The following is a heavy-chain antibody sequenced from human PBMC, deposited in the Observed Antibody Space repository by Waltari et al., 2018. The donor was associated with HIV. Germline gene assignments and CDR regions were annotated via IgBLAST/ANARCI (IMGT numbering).Heavy chain of an antibody. V-gene: IGHV2-70*15. Sequence: QVTLRESGPALVKPTQTLTLTCTFSGFSLSTSGMCVSWIRQPPGKALEWLARIDWDDDKYYSTSLKTRLTISKDTSKNQVVLTMTNMDPVDTATYYCARSPPHYYDSSGYHYSYYCDYWGQGTLVTVSS. J-gene: IGHJ4*02. CDR1: GFSLSTSGMC. CDR2: IDWDDDK. CDR3: ARSPPHYYDSSGYHYSYYCDY. D-gene: IGHD3-22*01.